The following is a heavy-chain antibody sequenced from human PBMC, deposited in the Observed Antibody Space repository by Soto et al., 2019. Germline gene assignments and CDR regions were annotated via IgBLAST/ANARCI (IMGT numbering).Heavy chain of an antibody. V-gene: IGHV4-30-2*01. Sequence: SETLSLTCAVSGGSISSGGYSWSWIRQPPGKGLEWIGYIYHSGSTNYNPSLKSRVTISVDTSKNQFSLKLSSVTAADTAVYYCARHYDILTGYYIPYYFDYWGQGTLVTVSS. J-gene: IGHJ4*02. CDR1: GGSISSGGYS. CDR2: IYHSGST. CDR3: ARHYDILTGYYIPYYFDY. D-gene: IGHD3-9*01.